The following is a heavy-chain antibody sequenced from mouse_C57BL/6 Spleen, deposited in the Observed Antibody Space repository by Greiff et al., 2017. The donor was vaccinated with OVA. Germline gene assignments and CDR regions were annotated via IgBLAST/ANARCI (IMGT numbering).Heavy chain of an antibody. D-gene: IGHD2-4*01. V-gene: IGHV1-15*01. Sequence: QVQLQQSGAELVRPGASVTLSCKASGYTFTDYEMDWVKQTPVHGLEWIGAIDPETGGTAYNQKFKGKAILTADKSSSTAYMELRSLTSEDSAVYYCTRGGLSYWYFDVWGTGTTVTVSS. J-gene: IGHJ1*03. CDR3: TRGGLSYWYFDV. CDR1: GYTFTDYE. CDR2: IDPETGGT.